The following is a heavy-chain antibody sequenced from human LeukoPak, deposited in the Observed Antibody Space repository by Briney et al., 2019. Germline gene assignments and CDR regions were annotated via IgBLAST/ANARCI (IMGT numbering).Heavy chain of an antibody. CDR3: ARDPISDSSSWYTPWFDP. Sequence: GGSLRLSCAASGFTFSSYAMHWVRQAPGKGLEWVAVISYDGSNKYYADSVKGRFTISRDNSKNTLYLQMNSLRAVDTAVYYCARDPISDSSSWYTPWFDPWGQGTLVTVSS. D-gene: IGHD6-13*01. CDR1: GFTFSSYA. CDR2: ISYDGSNK. V-gene: IGHV3-30*04. J-gene: IGHJ5*02.